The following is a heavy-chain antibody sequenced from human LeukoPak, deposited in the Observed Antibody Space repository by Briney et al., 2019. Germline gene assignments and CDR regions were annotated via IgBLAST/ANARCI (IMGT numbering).Heavy chain of an antibody. D-gene: IGHD5-18*01. CDR2: IYYSGST. CDR1: XGSTSSXY. CDR3: ARAPDSYGYNFDY. J-gene: IGHJ4*02. V-gene: IGHV4-59*01. Sequence: TXSLXCTVSXGSTSSXYWSWIRQPPGXGLXXIGNIYYSGSTNYNPSLRSRVTISVDTSKNRFSLKLSSVTATDTAVYYCARAPDSYGYNFDYWGQGTLVTVSS.